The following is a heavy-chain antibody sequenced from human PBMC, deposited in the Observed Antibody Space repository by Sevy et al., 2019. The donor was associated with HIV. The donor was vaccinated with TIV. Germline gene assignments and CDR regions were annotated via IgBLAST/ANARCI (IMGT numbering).Heavy chain of an antibody. CDR1: GFTFSKDS. V-gene: IGHV3-23*01. J-gene: IGHJ4*02. D-gene: IGHD2-8*01. CDR2: FSFGCGKI. CDR3: AREGCTKPHDY. Sequence: GGSLRLSCVASGFTFSKDSMSLIRQTPGKGLGWVSTFSFGCGKINYADSVKGRFTISRDDSRNTFYLQMNSLRAEDTAIYYCAREGCTKPHDYWGQGTVVTVSS.